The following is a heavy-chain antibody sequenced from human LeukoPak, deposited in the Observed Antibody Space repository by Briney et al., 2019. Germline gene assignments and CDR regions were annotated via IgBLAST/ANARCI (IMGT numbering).Heavy chain of an antibody. CDR1: GGSISSSNW. CDR2: IYHSGST. V-gene: IGHV4-4*02. CDR3: ARDNVEMATDY. Sequence: SETLSLTCAVSGGSISSSNWWSWVRQPPGKGLEWIGEIYHSGSTNYNPSLKSRVTISVDTSKNQFSLKLSSVTAADTAVYYCARDNVEMATDYWGQGTLVTVSS. D-gene: IGHD5-24*01. J-gene: IGHJ4*02.